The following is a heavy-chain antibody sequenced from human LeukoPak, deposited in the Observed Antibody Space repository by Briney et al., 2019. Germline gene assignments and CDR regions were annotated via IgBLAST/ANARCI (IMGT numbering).Heavy chain of an antibody. J-gene: IGHJ5*02. V-gene: IGHV3-23*01. CDR1: GFTLSTYA. D-gene: IGHD6-13*01. CDR3: AKSPRSAADNWFDP. CDR2: ISAGGGSS. Sequence: GGSLRLSCADSGFTLSTYAMNWVRQAPGKGLEWVSGISAGGGSSYYADSVKGRFTISRDNSKNTLYLQMNSLTVEDTAVYYCAKSPRSAADNWFDPWGQGTLVTVSS.